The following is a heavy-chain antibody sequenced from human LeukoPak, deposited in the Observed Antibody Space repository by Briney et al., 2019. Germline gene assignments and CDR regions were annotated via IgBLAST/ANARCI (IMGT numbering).Heavy chain of an antibody. CDR2: ISYDGSNK. CDR3: ARDPAYCGGDCPTDAFDI. D-gene: IGHD2-21*02. V-gene: IGHV3-30-3*01. J-gene: IGHJ3*02. CDR1: GFTFSSYA. Sequence: QPGGSLRLSCAASGFTFSSYAMHWVRQAPGKGLEWVAVISYDGSNKYYADSVKGRFTISRDNSKNTLYLQMNSLRAEDTAVYYCARDPAYCGGDCPTDAFDIWGQGTMVTVSS.